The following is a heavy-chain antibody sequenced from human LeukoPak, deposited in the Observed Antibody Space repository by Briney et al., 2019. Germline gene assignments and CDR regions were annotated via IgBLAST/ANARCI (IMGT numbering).Heavy chain of an antibody. CDR3: AELGITMIGGV. D-gene: IGHD3-10*02. J-gene: IGHJ6*04. Sequence: GGSLRLSCAVSGFTFSTYSMNWVRQAPGKGLEWVSSISSSSYIYYVDSVKGRFTISRDNAKNSLYLQMNSLRAEDTAVYYCAELGITMIGGVWGKGTTVTISS. CDR2: ISSSSYI. CDR1: GFTFSTYS. V-gene: IGHV3-21*01.